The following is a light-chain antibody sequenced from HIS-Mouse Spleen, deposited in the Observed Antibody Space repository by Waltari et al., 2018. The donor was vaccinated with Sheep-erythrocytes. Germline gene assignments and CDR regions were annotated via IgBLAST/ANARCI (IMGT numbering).Light chain of an antibody. CDR2: EVS. J-gene: IGLJ3*02. CDR3: CSYAGSSTPWV. Sequence: QSALTQPPSASGSPGPSVTISCTGTSSDVGGYNSVSWYQQHPGKAPKLMIYEVSKRPSGVSNRFSGSKSGNTASLTISGLQAEDEADYYCCSYAGSSTPWVFGGGTKLTVL. V-gene: IGLV2-23*02. CDR1: SSDVGGYNS.